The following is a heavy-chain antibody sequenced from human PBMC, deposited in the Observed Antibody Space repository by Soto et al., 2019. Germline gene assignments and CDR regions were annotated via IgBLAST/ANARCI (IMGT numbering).Heavy chain of an antibody. V-gene: IGHV3-21*01. CDR3: ARESEDLTSNFDY. Sequence: KAGGSLRLSCAASGFTFTRYSMNWVRQAPGKGLEWVSSISSTTNYIYYVDSMKGRFTVSRDNAKNSVYLEMNSLSAEDTALYYCARESEDLTSNFDYWGQGTLVTVSS. J-gene: IGHJ4*02. CDR2: ISSTTNYI. CDR1: GFTFTRYS.